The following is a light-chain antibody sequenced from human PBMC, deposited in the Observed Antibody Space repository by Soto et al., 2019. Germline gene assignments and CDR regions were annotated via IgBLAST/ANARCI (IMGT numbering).Light chain of an antibody. CDR3: HQYNSYWT. V-gene: IGKV1-5*01. CDR1: QSITNW. CDR2: DAS. Sequence: DIQMTQSPSTLSASVGDRVTITCRASQSITNWLAWYQQKPGKDPKLLIYDASSLESGVPSRFSGSGAGTEFTLSISSLQPDDFATYYCHQYNSYWTFGQGTKVDIK. J-gene: IGKJ1*01.